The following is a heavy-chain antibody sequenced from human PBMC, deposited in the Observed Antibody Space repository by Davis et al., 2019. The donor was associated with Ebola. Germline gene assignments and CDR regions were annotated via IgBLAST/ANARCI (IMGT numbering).Heavy chain of an antibody. CDR2: ISSNGATT. Sequence: GESLKISCAASGFTFSNYDMSWVRQAPGKGLDWVSRISSNGATTHYADSVRGRFTISRDNSRNTLYLQMNSLRAEDTAVYYCGGAWDWGQGTLVTVSS. J-gene: IGHJ4*02. V-gene: IGHV3-23*01. D-gene: IGHD1-26*01. CDR3: GGAWD. CDR1: GFTFSNYD.